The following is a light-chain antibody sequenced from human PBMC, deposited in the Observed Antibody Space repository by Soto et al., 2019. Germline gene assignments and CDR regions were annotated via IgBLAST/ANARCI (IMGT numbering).Light chain of an antibody. CDR2: EVT. V-gene: IGLV2-14*01. CDR1: SGDIGSYNR. Sequence: QSALTQPASVSGSPGQSITISCTGTSGDIGSYNRVSWYQQHPGKAPKLIIYEVTDRPSGVSNRFSGSKSGNTASLTISGLRSEDEAIYYCAAWDASLSACVFGNGTKLTVL. J-gene: IGLJ1*01. CDR3: AAWDASLSACV.